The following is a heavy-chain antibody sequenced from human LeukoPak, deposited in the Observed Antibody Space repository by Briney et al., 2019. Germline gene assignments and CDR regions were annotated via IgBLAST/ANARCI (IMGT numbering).Heavy chain of an antibody. CDR3: AKDRLGGPYCFHY. CDR2: IGGTGVRT. Sequence: GGSLRLSCASSGFTFSSYAMSWVRQAPGKGLEWVSTIGGTGVRTYYADSVKGRFTISRDNSKNTLYLQINSLRAEDTAVYFCAKDRLGGPYCFHYWGQGTLVTVSS. CDR1: GFTFSSYA. D-gene: IGHD3-16*01. J-gene: IGHJ4*02. V-gene: IGHV3-23*01.